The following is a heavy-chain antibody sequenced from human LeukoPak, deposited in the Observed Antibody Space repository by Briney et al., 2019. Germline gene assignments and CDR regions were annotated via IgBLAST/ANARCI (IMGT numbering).Heavy chain of an antibody. D-gene: IGHD3-3*01. CDR2: IIPIFGTA. CDR1: GGTFSSYA. J-gene: IGHJ3*02. Sequence: SVKVSCKASGGTFSSYAISWVRQAPGQGLEWMGGIIPIFGTANYAQKFQGRVTITADKSTSTAYMELSSLRSEDTAVYYCARGVVLRFLEWLLGGAFDIWGQGTMVTVSS. V-gene: IGHV1-69*06. CDR3: ARGVVLRFLEWLLGGAFDI.